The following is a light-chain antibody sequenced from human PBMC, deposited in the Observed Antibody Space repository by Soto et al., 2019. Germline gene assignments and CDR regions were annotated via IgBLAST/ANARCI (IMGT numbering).Light chain of an antibody. CDR3: QQYGSSSWT. CDR1: QSFSSSF. CDR2: GAS. J-gene: IGKJ1*01. V-gene: IGKV3-20*01. Sequence: EIVLTQSPGTLSLSPGERATLSCRASQSFSSSFLAWYQQKPGQAPRLLIYGASSRATGIPDRFSGSGSGTDFSLTISRLEPEDFAVYYCQQYGSSSWTFGQGIKVEIK.